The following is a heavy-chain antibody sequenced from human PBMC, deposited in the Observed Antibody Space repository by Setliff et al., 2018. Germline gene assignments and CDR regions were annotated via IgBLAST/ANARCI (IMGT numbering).Heavy chain of an antibody. CDR2: ISPHTGNT. CDR3: ARRASDVTVTGYYFDS. V-gene: IGHV1-2*02. CDR1: GYNFNGYY. Sequence: ASVKVSCKTSGYNFNGYYLHWVRLAPGQGLEWLGWISPHTGNTNYAQKFQGRVTMTRDTSINTAYMELNGLRSDDTAVYYCARRASDVTVTGYYFDSWGQGTLVTVSS. D-gene: IGHD6-19*01. J-gene: IGHJ4*02.